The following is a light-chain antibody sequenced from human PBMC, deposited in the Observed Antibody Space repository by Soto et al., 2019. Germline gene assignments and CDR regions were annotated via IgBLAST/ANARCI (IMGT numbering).Light chain of an antibody. CDR2: GAS. CDR3: QQYNNWPTWT. Sequence: EIVLRQTPRTLSLYPEERATLSCRSIQSVSNNYLAWYQQKPGQAPRLLIYGASNRATGIPDRFSGSGSGTDFTLTISSLQSEDFAVYYCQQYNNWPTWTFGQGTKVDIK. J-gene: IGKJ1*01. V-gene: IGKV3D-15*01. CDR1: QSVSNN.